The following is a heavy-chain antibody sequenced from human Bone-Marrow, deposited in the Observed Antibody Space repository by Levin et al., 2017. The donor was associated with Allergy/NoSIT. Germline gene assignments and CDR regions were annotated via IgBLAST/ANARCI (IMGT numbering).Heavy chain of an antibody. D-gene: IGHD1-26*01. CDR1: GGTFSSYA. V-gene: IGHV1-69*13. CDR2: IIPIFGTA. CDR3: AGGLRLGIYFDY. Sequence: SVKVSCKASGGTFSSYAISWVRQAPGQGLEWMGGIIPIFGTANYAQKFQGRVTITADESTSTAYMELSSLRSEDTAVYYCAGGLRLGIYFDYWGQGTLVTVSS. J-gene: IGHJ4*02.